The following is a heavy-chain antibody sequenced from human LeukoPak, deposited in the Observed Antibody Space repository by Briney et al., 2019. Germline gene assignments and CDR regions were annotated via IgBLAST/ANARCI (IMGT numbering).Heavy chain of an antibody. CDR1: GGSMTGYY. V-gene: IGHV4-59*08. J-gene: IGHJ5*02. CDR3: TKLSDCGDDCYDRSHWFDP. CDR2: VHSSGGT. D-gene: IGHD2-21*02. Sequence: SETLSLTCTVSGGSMTGYYWAWIRQPPGKRLEWIGYVHSSGGTKYNPSLKSRVTVSIDMSRNQFSLNVRSVTAADTATYYCTKLSDCGDDCYDRSHWFDPWGQGRLVTVSS.